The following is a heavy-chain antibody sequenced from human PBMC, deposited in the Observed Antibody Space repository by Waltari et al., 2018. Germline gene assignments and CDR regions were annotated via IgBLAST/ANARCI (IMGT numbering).Heavy chain of an antibody. D-gene: IGHD3-10*01. CDR3: ATPNPHYYPLLSFDI. J-gene: IGHJ3*02. Sequence: PGKGLEWVSGISWNSGSIGYADSVKGRFTISRDNAKNSLYLQMNSLRAEDTALYYCATPNPHYYPLLSFDIWGQGTMVTVSS. V-gene: IGHV3-9*01. CDR2: ISWNSGSI.